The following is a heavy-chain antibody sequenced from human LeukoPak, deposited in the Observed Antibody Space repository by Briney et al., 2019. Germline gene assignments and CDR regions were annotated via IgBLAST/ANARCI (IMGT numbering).Heavy chain of an antibody. D-gene: IGHD5-24*01. Sequence: SETLSLTCTVSGGSISSYYWSWVRQPPGKGLEWIGYIYYSGSTNYNPSLKSRVTISVDTSKNQFSLKLSSVTAADTAVYYCARDRGDGYNTGVFDYWGQGTLVTVSS. V-gene: IGHV4-59*01. CDR2: IYYSGST. J-gene: IGHJ4*02. CDR1: GGSISSYY. CDR3: ARDRGDGYNTGVFDY.